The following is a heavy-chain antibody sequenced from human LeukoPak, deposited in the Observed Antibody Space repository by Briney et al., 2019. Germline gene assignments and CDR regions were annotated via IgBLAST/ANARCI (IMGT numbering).Heavy chain of an antibody. D-gene: IGHD6-25*01. Sequence: GGSLRLSCAASGFTFSIYWMTWVRQAPGKGLEWVANIKEDGSEKHYVDSVKARFSISRDNARNSLHPQMNSLRVEDTAVYYCARAQSSGLDNWGQGTLVTVSS. J-gene: IGHJ4*02. CDR2: IKEDGSEK. CDR1: GFTFSIYW. V-gene: IGHV3-7*01. CDR3: ARAQSSGLDN.